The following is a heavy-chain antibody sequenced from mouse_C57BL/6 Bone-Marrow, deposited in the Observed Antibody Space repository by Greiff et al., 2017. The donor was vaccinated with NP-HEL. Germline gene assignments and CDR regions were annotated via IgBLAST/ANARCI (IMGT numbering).Heavy chain of an antibody. D-gene: IGHD1-1*01. J-gene: IGHJ1*03. Sequence: EVQLQQSGPGLVKPSQSLSLTCSVTGYSITSGYYWNWIRQFPGNKLEWMGYISYDGSNNYNPSLKNRISITRDTSKNQFFLKLNSVTTEDTATYYCARGPFYYYGSQYFDVWGTGTTVTVSS. V-gene: IGHV3-6*01. CDR3: ARGPFYYYGSQYFDV. CDR1: GYSITSGYY. CDR2: ISYDGSN.